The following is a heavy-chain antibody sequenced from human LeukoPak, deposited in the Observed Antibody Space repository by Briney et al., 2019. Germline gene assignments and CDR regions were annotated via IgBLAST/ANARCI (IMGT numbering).Heavy chain of an antibody. CDR3: ARDGCSSTSCPMEYNWFDP. Sequence: SETLSLTCTVSGGSISSGSYYWSWIRQPAGKGLEWIGRIYTSGSTNYNPSLKSRVTISVDTSKNQFSLKLSSVTAADTAVYYCARDGCSSTSCPMEYNWFDPWGQGTLVTVSS. CDR1: GGSISSGSYY. V-gene: IGHV4-61*02. CDR2: IYTSGST. J-gene: IGHJ5*02. D-gene: IGHD2-2*01.